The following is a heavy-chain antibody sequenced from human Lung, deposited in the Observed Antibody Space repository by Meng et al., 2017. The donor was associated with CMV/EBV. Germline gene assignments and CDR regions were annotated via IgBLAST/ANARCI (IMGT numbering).Heavy chain of an antibody. CDR2: IYPGDSDT. V-gene: IGHV5-51*01. D-gene: IGHD2-21*01. J-gene: IGHJ3*02. CDR3: ARRDRAYCGGNCYREAFDI. CDR1: GYSFASYW. Sequence: SXXGSGYSFASYWIAWVRQMPGKGLEWMGIIYPGDSDTRYSPSFQGQVTISADQSISTAYLQWSSLKASDTAMYYCARRDRAYCGGNCYREAFDIWGQGTMVXVSS.